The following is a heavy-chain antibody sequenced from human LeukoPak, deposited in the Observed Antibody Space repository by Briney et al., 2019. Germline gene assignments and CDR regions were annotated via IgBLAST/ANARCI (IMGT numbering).Heavy chain of an antibody. CDR3: ATPPSPTALIAAAGTPAYFDL. Sequence: GGSLRLSCAASGFTFSGYAMSWVRQAPGEGVEWVSAISGSGGSTYYADPVKGRFTISRDNPKNTLYLQMSSLRAEDTAVYYCATPPSPTALIAAAGTPAYFDLWGRGTLVTVSS. CDR2: ISGSGGST. CDR1: GFTFSGYA. V-gene: IGHV3-23*01. D-gene: IGHD6-13*01. J-gene: IGHJ2*01.